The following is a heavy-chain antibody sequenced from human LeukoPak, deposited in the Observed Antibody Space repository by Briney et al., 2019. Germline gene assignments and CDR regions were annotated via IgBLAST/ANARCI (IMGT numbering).Heavy chain of an antibody. CDR2: IIPILGIA. D-gene: IGHD5-18*01. CDR3: ARDDEGLDTAMVNAFDI. V-gene: IGHV1-69*04. Sequence: ASVKVPCKASGGTFSSYAISWVRQAPGQGLEWMGRIIPILGIANYAQRFQGRVTITADKSTTTAYMELSSLRSEDTAVYYCARDDEGLDTAMVNAFDIWGQGTMVTVSS. CDR1: GGTFSSYA. J-gene: IGHJ3*02.